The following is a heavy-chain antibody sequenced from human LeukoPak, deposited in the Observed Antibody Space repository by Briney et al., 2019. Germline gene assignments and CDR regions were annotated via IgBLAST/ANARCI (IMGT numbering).Heavy chain of an antibody. J-gene: IGHJ4*02. D-gene: IGHD6-19*01. CDR3: ARDRAGWYPDY. V-gene: IGHV1-46*01. CDR1: GYTFTSYY. Sequence: ASVKVSCKSSGYTFTSYYIHWVRQAPGQGFEWMGIINPSGGSTSYAQKFQDRVTMTGDTSTSTVYMELSSLRLDDMAVYYCARDRAGWYPDYWGQGTLVTVSS. CDR2: INPSGGST.